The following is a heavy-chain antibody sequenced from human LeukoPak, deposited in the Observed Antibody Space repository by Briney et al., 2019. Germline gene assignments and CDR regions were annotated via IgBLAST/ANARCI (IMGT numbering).Heavy chain of an antibody. Sequence: SETLSLTCTVSGGSISSYYWSWIRQPPGKGLEWIGYIYYSGSTNYNPSLKGRVTISVDTSKNQFSLKLRSVTAADTAVYYCVTGGSPYSYYYYMDVWGKGTTVTVSS. J-gene: IGHJ6*03. D-gene: IGHD5-12*01. V-gene: IGHV4-59*01. CDR2: IYYSGST. CDR1: GGSISSYY. CDR3: VTGGSPYSYYYYMDV.